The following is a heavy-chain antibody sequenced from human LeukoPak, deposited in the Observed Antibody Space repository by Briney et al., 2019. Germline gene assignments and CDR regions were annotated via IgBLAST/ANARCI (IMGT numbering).Heavy chain of an antibody. CDR1: GFSFSSYA. V-gene: IGHV3-30*04. CDR3: ARELETYYYDSRTIPFDY. J-gene: IGHJ4*02. D-gene: IGHD3-22*01. CDR2: ISYDGNDK. Sequence: PGGSLRLSCATSGFSFSSYAFYWIRQAPGKGLEWLTLISYDGNDKYYADSVKGRFSISRDNSQSMVFLQMNSLRPEDTAVYYCARELETYYYDSRTIPFDYWGQGTLVTVSS.